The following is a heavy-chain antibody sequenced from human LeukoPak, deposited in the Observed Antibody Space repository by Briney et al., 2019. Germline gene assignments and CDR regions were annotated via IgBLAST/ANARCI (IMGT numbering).Heavy chain of an antibody. V-gene: IGHV1-2*02. Sequence: GASVKVSCKASGYTFTGYYIHWVRQAPGQGLEWMGWINPNSGGTNYAQKFQGRVTMTRDTSISTAYMELSRLRSDDTAVYYCARDVRAVAGHFDYWGQGTLVTVSS. CDR2: INPNSGGT. D-gene: IGHD6-19*01. J-gene: IGHJ4*02. CDR3: ARDVRAVAGHFDY. CDR1: GYTFTGYY.